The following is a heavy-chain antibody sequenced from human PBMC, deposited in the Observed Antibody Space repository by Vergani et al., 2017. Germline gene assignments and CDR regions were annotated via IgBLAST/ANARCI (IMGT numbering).Heavy chain of an antibody. D-gene: IGHD2-2*01. J-gene: IGHJ6*02. CDR3: ARGRYCSSTNCPSLPGDYGMDV. Sequence: QVQLQQWGAGLLKPSETLSLTCAVSGGSFSGYYWTWIRKPPVKGLEWNGEIHHSESTNYNPSLKSRVTISVDMSKNQFSLRVSSVTAADTALYYCARGRYCSSTNCPSLPGDYGMDVWGQGTTVTVSS. CDR1: GGSFSGYY. V-gene: IGHV4-34*01. CDR2: IHHSEST.